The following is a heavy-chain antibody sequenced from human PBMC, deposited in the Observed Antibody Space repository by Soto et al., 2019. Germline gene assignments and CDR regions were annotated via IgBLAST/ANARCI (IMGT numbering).Heavy chain of an antibody. CDR2: INGGNGDT. CDR1: GYTFTNYA. V-gene: IGHV1-3*01. Sequence: EASVKVSCKASGYTFTNYALHLVRQAPGQRLEWMGWINGGNGDTEYSQKFQGRVSISRDKSASTAYMELSSLRSEDTAMYYCARDPVEFESSGYYPPGGWFDPWGQGTLVTV. CDR3: ARDPVEFESSGYYPPGGWFDP. J-gene: IGHJ5*02. D-gene: IGHD3-22*01.